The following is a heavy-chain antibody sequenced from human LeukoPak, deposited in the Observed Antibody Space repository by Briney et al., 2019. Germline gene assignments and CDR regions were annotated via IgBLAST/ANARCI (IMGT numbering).Heavy chain of an antibody. J-gene: IGHJ4*02. CDR2: TYYSGST. Sequence: PSQTLSLTCTVSGGSISSGGYYWSWIRQHPGKGLEWIGYTYYSGSTYYNPSLKSRVTISVDTSKNQFSLKLSSVTAADTAVYYCARGRQYSYGSYFDYWGQGTLVTVSS. CDR3: ARGRQYSYGSYFDY. V-gene: IGHV4-31*03. D-gene: IGHD5-18*01. CDR1: GGSISSGGYY.